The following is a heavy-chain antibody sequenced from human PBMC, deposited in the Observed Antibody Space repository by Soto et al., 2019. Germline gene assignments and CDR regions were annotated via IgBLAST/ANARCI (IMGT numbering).Heavy chain of an antibody. Sequence: PGGSLRLSCAASGFTFSRHWMSWVRQAPGKGLVWVSAISDSGGSTYYADSVKGRFTISRDNSKNTLYLQMNSLRAEDTAVYYGDNGQVLDYWGQGTLVTVSS. CDR3: DNGQVLDY. V-gene: IGHV3-23*01. CDR1: GFTFSRHW. J-gene: IGHJ4*02. D-gene: IGHD1-1*01. CDR2: ISDSGGST.